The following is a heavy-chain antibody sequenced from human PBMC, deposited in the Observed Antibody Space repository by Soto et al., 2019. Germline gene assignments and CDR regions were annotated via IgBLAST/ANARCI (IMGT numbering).Heavy chain of an antibody. CDR1: GFTFSSYA. J-gene: IGHJ4*02. CDR3: AKVLADYGDYLGFDY. Sequence: GGSLRLSCAASGFTFSSYAMSWVRQAPGKGLEWVSAISGSGGSTYYADSVKGRFTISGDNSKNTLYLQMNSLRAEDTAVYYCAKVLADYGDYLGFDYWGQGTLVTVSS. V-gene: IGHV3-23*01. CDR2: ISGSGGST. D-gene: IGHD4-17*01.